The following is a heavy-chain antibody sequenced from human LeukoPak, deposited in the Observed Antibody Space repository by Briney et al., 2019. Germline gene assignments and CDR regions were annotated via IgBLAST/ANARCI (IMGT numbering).Heavy chain of an antibody. J-gene: IGHJ2*01. CDR3: ALVVTPIGYFDL. CDR2: INPSGGST. Sequence: ASVKVSCKASGYTFTSYYVHWVRQAPGQGLEWMGIINPSGGSTSYAQKFQGRVTMTRDTSTSTVYMELSSLRSEDTAVYYCALVVTPIGYFDLWGRGTLVTVSS. V-gene: IGHV1-46*01. D-gene: IGHD4-23*01. CDR1: GYTFTSYY.